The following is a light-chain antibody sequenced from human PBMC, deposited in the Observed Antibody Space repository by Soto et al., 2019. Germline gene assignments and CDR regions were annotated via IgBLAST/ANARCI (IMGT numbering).Light chain of an antibody. J-gene: IGKJ1*01. V-gene: IGKV1-5*03. Sequence: DIQMTQSPSTLSASVGDRVTITCRASQSISSWLAWYQQKPGKAPKLLIYKASSLESGVPSRFSGSGSGTEFTLTISSLQPDDFATDYWQQYNSIQRTFGQGTKVEIK. CDR2: KAS. CDR3: QQYNSIQRT. CDR1: QSISSW.